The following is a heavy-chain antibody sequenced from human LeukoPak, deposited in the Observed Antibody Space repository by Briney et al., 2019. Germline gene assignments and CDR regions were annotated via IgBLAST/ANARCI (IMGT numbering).Heavy chain of an antibody. D-gene: IGHD3-3*01. CDR2: ISSSSSYI. V-gene: IGHV3-21*01. J-gene: IGHJ4*02. Sequence: KPGGSLRLSCAASGFTFSSYSMNWVRQAPGKGLEWVSSISSSSSYIYYADSVKGRFTISRDNAKNSLYLQMNSLRAEDTAVYYCARGRAQRFLEWLPPRYYFDYWGQGTLVTVSS. CDR3: ARGRAQRFLEWLPPRYYFDY. CDR1: GFTFSSYS.